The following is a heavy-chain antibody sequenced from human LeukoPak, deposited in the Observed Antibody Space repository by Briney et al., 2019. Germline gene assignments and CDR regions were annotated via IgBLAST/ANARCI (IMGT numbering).Heavy chain of an antibody. CDR2: IYTSGST. V-gene: IGHV4-4*07. D-gene: IGHD2-2*01. J-gene: IGHJ3*02. Sequence: SETLSLTCTVSGGSISSYYWSWIRQPAGKGLEWIGRIYTSGSTNYNPSLKSRVTMSVDTSKNQFSLKLSSVTAADTAVYYCAGPFLGYCSSTSCHTDAFDIWSQGTMVTVSS. CDR1: GGSISSYY. CDR3: AGPFLGYCSSTSCHTDAFDI.